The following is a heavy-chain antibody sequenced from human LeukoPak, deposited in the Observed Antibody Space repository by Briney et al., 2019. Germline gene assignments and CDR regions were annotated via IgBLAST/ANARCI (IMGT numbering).Heavy chain of an antibody. V-gene: IGHV4-61*01. CDR3: ARVFVYGSGGSCYWGWFDP. Sequence: SETLSLTCTVSGGSMTTRNYYWSWIRQPPGKGLEWIGYIYYSGNTNYNPSLKSRVTISVDTSKNQFSLKLSSVTAADTAMYYCARVFVYGSGGSCYWGWFDPWGQGTLVTVSS. CDR1: GGSMTTRNYY. CDR2: IYYSGNT. D-gene: IGHD2-15*01. J-gene: IGHJ5*02.